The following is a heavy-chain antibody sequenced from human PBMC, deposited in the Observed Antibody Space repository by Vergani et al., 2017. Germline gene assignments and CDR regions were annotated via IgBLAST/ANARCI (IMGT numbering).Heavy chain of an antibody. Sequence: EVELVQAGPEMRKPGASLKISCKGSEYSFRNYWIGWVRQTPGKGLEWMGIIYPADSDTRYSPSFQGQVTISADKSISTAFLQWDSLKASDTALYYCARHTTYTDSWGQGTLVTVSS. J-gene: IGHJ4*02. CDR2: IYPADSDT. D-gene: IGHD1-1*01. CDR1: EYSFRNYW. V-gene: IGHV5-51*01. CDR3: ARHTTYTDS.